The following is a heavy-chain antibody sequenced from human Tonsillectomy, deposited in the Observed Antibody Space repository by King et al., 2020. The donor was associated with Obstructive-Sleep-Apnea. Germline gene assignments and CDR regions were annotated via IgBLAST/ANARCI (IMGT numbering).Heavy chain of an antibody. V-gene: IGHV4-39*07. CDR3: ARLDIEYSYQYGMDV. CDR1: GCSIGSSIYY. J-gene: IGHJ6*02. Sequence: QLQESGPGLVKPSETLSLSCIVSGCSIGSSIYYWGWVRQPPGKGLEWIWSINYSGPTSYNPSLGSRGTISVDTSKNQSSLRLTSGTAAATAVYYCARLDIEYSYQYGMDVWGQGTTVTVSS. CDR2: INYSGPT. D-gene: IGHD2-2*03.